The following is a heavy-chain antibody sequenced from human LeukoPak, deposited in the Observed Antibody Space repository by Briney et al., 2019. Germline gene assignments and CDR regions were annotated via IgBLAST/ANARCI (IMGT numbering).Heavy chain of an antibody. Sequence: GGSLRISCAASGFTFSSYGMHWVRQAPGKGLEWVAFIRYDGSNKYYADSVKGRFTISRDNSKNTLYLQMNSLRAEDTAVYYCAKDCDSSGYYPYYFDYWGQGTLVTVSS. CDR1: GFTFSSYG. J-gene: IGHJ4*02. CDR3: AKDCDSSGYYPYYFDY. D-gene: IGHD3-22*01. CDR2: IRYDGSNK. V-gene: IGHV3-30*02.